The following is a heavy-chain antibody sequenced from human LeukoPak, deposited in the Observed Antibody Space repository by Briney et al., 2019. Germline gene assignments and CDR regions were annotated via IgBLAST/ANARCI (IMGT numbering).Heavy chain of an antibody. Sequence: PGGSLRLSCSVSGFSFSSYAMHWVRQAPGKGLEYVSSISSNGDSTYYADSVKGRFTISRDNSQNTLYLQLDSLRDEDTAVYYCAKFQIWFGERGVFDMWGQGTMVIVSS. V-gene: IGHV3-64*04. CDR1: GFSFSSYA. CDR2: ISSNGDST. CDR3: AKFQIWFGERGVFDM. D-gene: IGHD3-10*01. J-gene: IGHJ3*02.